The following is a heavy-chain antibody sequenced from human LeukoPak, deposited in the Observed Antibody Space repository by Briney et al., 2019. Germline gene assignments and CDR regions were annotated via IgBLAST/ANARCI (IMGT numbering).Heavy chain of an antibody. Sequence: GASVKVSCKASGYTFTSYGISWVRQAPGQGLEWMGWISAYNGNTNYAQKLQGRVTITADESTSTAYMELSSLRSEDTAVYYCAREAYYYGSGSHRWFDPWGQGTLVTVSS. CDR3: AREAYYYGSGSHRWFDP. CDR2: ISAYNGNT. D-gene: IGHD3-10*01. CDR1: GYTFTSYG. J-gene: IGHJ5*02. V-gene: IGHV1-18*01.